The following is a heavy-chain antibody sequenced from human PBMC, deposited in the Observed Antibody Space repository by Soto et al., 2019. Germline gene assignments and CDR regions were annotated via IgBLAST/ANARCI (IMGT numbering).Heavy chain of an antibody. V-gene: IGHV4-34*01. CDR2: INHSGST. J-gene: IGHJ4*02. CDR1: GGSFSGYY. CDR3: ARAFVLLRYFDY. Sequence: PSETLSLTCAVYGGSFSGYYWSWIRQPPGKGLEWIGEINHSGSTNYNPSLKSRVTISVDTSKNQFSLKLSSVTAADTAVYYCARAFVLLRYFDYWGQGTLVTVSS. D-gene: IGHD3-3*01.